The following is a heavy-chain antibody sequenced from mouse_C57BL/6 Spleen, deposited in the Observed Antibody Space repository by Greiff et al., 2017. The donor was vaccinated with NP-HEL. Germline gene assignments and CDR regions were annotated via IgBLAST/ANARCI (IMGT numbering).Heavy chain of an antibody. CDR2: IYPGDGDT. J-gene: IGHJ2*01. D-gene: IGHD2-3*01. V-gene: IGHV1-80*01. CDR3: ARDGYYGPFDY. CDR1: GYAFSSYW. Sequence: QVQLQQSGAELVKPGASVKISCKASGYAFSSYWMNWVKQRPGKGLEWIGQIYPGDGDTNYNGKFKGKATLTADKSSSTAYMQLSSLTSEDSAVYFCARDGYYGPFDYWGQGTTLTVSS.